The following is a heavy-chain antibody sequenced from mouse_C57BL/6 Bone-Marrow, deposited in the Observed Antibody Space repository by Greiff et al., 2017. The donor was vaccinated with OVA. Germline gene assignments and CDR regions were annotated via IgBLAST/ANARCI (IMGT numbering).Heavy chain of an antibody. V-gene: IGHV1-26*01. CDR3: ARDLDSSGYRNFDY. Sequence: VQLQQSGPELVKPGASVKISCKASGYTFTDYYMNWVKQSHGKSLEWIGDSNPNNGGTSYNQKFKGKATLTVDKSSSTAYMELRSLTSEDSAVYYCARDLDSSGYRNFDYWGQGTTLTVSS. D-gene: IGHD3-2*02. CDR2: SNPNNGGT. J-gene: IGHJ2*01. CDR1: GYTFTDYY.